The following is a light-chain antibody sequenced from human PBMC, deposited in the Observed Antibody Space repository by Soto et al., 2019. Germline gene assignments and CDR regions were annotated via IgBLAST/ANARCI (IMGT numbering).Light chain of an antibody. CDR2: EVS. V-gene: IGLV2-23*02. CDR1: SSDVGSYNL. J-gene: IGLJ7*01. Sequence: QSALTQPASVSGSPGQSITISCTGTSSDVGSYNLVSWYQQHPGKAPKLMIYEVSKRPSGVSNRFSGSKSGNTASLTISGLQAEDEADYYCCSYAGSSTSAVFGGGTQLNVL. CDR3: CSYAGSSTSAV.